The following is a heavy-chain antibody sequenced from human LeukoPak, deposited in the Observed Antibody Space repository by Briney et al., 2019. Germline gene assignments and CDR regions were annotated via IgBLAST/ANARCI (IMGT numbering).Heavy chain of an antibody. Sequence: GASVKVSCKASGYTFTSYGISWVRQAPGQGLEWMGWISAYNGNTNYAQKLQGRVTMTTDTSTSTAYMELRSLRSDDTAVYYCARDLDTAMVTTYYYGMDAWGQGTTVTVSS. J-gene: IGHJ6*02. D-gene: IGHD5-18*01. CDR3: ARDLDTAMVTTYYYGMDA. V-gene: IGHV1-18*01. CDR1: GYTFTSYG. CDR2: ISAYNGNT.